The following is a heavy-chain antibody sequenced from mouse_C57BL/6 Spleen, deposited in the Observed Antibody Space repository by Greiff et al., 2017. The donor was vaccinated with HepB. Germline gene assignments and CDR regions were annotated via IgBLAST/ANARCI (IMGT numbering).Heavy chain of an antibody. CDR3: ARSTTVVGYWYFEV. J-gene: IGHJ1*03. Sequence: EVKLVESEGGLVQPGSSMKLSCTASGFTFSDYYMAWVRQVPEKGLEWVANINYDGSSTYYLDSLKSRFIISRDNAKNILYLQMSSLKSEDTATYYCARSTTVVGYWYFEVWGTGTTVTVSS. CDR2: INYDGSST. V-gene: IGHV5-16*01. D-gene: IGHD1-1*01. CDR1: GFTFSDYY.